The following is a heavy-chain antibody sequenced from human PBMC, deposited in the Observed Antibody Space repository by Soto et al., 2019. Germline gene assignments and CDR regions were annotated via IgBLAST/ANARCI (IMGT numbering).Heavy chain of an antibody. Sequence: ASVKVSCKASGYTFTGYYIHWVRQAPGQGLESMGWINPNSGGTNYAQKFQGRVTMTRDTSISTAYMELSRLRSNDTAVYYCRVTGISEVDYWGQGTLVTVSS. V-gene: IGHV1-2*02. CDR3: RVTGISEVDY. J-gene: IGHJ4*02. D-gene: IGHD2-21*02. CDR2: INPNSGGT. CDR1: GYTFTGYY.